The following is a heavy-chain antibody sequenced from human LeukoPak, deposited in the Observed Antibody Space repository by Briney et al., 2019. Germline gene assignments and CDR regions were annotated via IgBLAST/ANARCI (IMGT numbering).Heavy chain of an antibody. J-gene: IGHJ6*03. CDR3: ASEPETIWFGETYYYYYMDV. D-gene: IGHD3-10*01. V-gene: IGHV4-39*07. CDR1: GGSISSSSYY. CDR2: IYYSGST. Sequence: SETLSLTCTVSGGSISSSSYYWGWIRQPPGKGLEWIGSIYYSGSTYYNPSLKSRVTISVDTSKNQFSLKLSSVTAADTAVYYCASEPETIWFGETYYYYYMDVWGKGTTVTVSS.